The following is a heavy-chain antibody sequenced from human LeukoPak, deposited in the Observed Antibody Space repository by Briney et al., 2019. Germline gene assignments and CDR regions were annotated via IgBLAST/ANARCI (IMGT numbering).Heavy chain of an antibody. CDR1: GYTFTSYG. CDR3: ARARRVWGSYPFDY. CDR2: ISAYNGNT. Sequence: ASVKVSCKASGYTFTSYGISWVRQAPGQGLEWMGWISAYNGNTNYAQKLQGRVTMTTDTSTSTAYMELRSLRSDDTAVYYCARARRVWGSYPFDYWGQGTLVTVSS. D-gene: IGHD3-16*02. V-gene: IGHV1-18*01. J-gene: IGHJ4*02.